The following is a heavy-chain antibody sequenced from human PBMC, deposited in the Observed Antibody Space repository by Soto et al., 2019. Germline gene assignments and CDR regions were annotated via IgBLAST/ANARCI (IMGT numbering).Heavy chain of an antibody. D-gene: IGHD3-10*01. CDR2: IYYSGST. CDR3: ARDSWYYYGSGSLDY. Sequence: SETLSLTCTVSGGSISSGGYYWSWIRQHPGKGLEWIGYIYYSGSTYYNPSLKSRVTISVDTSKNQFSLKLSSVTAADTAVYYCARDSWYYYGSGSLDYWGQGTLVTVSS. V-gene: IGHV4-31*03. CDR1: GGSISSGGYY. J-gene: IGHJ4*02.